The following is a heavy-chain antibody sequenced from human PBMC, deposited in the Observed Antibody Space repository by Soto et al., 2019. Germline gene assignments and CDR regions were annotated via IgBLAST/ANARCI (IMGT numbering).Heavy chain of an antibody. V-gene: IGHV3-30*03. D-gene: IGHD1-26*01. CDR2: ISGDGINT. CDR1: GFSFGFFG. Sequence: QIQLVESGGDVVQPGKSLRLSCAASGFSFGFFGMHWVRQAPGKGLEWVAFISGDGINTQYADSVRGRFTLSRDYSRKTMYLQMDSLRDEDTALYYCARGNLSFDFDSWGLGTLVTVSS. CDR3: ARGNLSFDFDS. J-gene: IGHJ4*02.